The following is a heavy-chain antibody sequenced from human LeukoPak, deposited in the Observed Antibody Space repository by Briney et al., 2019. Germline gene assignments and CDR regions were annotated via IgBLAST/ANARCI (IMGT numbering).Heavy chain of an antibody. J-gene: IGHJ4*02. Sequence: GGSLRLSCAASGFTFSSYSMNWVRQAPGKGLDWVSYVSGSGNTIYYADSVKGRFTISRDSAKNSLYLQMNSLRAEDTAVYYCARDRNYGGNSDYWGQGTLVTVSS. CDR3: ARDRNYGGNSDY. CDR2: VSGSGNTI. D-gene: IGHD4-23*01. V-gene: IGHV3-48*04. CDR1: GFTFSSYS.